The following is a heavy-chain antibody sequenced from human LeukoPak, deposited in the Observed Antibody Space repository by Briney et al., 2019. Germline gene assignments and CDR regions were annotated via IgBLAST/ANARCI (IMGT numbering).Heavy chain of an antibody. CDR2: ISDSGVNT. CDR3: VKDPPGLTNY. V-gene: IGHV3-23*01. Sequence: QPGRSLRLSCAASGFSFISYAMTWVRQAPGKGLEWVSTISDSGVNTYYADSVKGRFTISRDNSRNALSLQMNSLRAEDTAVYYCVKDPPGLTNYWGQGTLVTVSS. D-gene: IGHD6-19*01. CDR1: GFSFISYA. J-gene: IGHJ4*02.